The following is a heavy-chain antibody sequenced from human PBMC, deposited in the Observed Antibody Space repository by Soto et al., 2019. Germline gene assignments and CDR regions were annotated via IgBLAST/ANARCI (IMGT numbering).Heavy chain of an antibody. Sequence: ASVKVSCKASGYTFTSYDINWVRQATGQGLEWMGWMNPNSGNTGYAQKFQGRVTMTRNTSISTAYMELSSLRSEDTAVYYCARVFGYGGREIPGGDYYYYYGMDVWGQGTTVTVSS. J-gene: IGHJ6*02. V-gene: IGHV1-8*01. CDR1: GYTFTSYD. CDR2: MNPNSGNT. CDR3: ARVFGYGGREIPGGDYYYYYGMDV. D-gene: IGHD3-10*02.